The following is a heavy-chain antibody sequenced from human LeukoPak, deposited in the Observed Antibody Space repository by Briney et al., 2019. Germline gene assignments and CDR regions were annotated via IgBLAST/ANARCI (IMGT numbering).Heavy chain of an antibody. J-gene: IGHJ5*02. Sequence: GGSLRLSCAASGSTFSSYAMSWVRQAPGKGLEWVSAISGSGGSTYYADSVKGRFTISRDNPKNTLYLQMNSLRAEDTAVYYCAKDHDSSGYYYPYNWFDPWGQGTLVTVSS. CDR2: ISGSGGST. CDR1: GSTFSSYA. V-gene: IGHV3-23*01. CDR3: AKDHDSSGYYYPYNWFDP. D-gene: IGHD3-22*01.